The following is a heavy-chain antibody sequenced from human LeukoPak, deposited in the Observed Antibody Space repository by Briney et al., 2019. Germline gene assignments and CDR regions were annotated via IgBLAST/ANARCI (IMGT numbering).Heavy chain of an antibody. Sequence: PGGSLGLSCAASGFTFSSYWMSWVRQAPGKGLEWVANIKQDGSEKYYVDSVKGRFTISRDNAKNSLYLQMNSLRAEDTAVYYCARAYGYYDSSGYRNWGQGTLVTVSS. V-gene: IGHV3-7*01. CDR1: GFTFSSYW. CDR2: IKQDGSEK. D-gene: IGHD3-22*01. CDR3: ARAYGYYDSSGYRN. J-gene: IGHJ4*02.